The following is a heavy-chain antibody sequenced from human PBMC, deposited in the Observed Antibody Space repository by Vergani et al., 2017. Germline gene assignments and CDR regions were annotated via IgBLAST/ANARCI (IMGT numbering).Heavy chain of an antibody. D-gene: IGHD5-12*01. J-gene: IGHJ6*02. V-gene: IGHV3-33*01. CDR3: ARDGDIVATNYGMDV. CDR1: GFTFSSYG. Sequence: QVQLVESGGGVVQPGRSLRLSCAASGFTFSSYGMHWVRQAPGKGLGWVAVIWYDGSNKYYADSVKGRFTISRDNSKNTLYLQMNSLRAEDTAVYYCARDGDIVATNYGMDVWGQGTTVTVSS. CDR2: IWYDGSNK.